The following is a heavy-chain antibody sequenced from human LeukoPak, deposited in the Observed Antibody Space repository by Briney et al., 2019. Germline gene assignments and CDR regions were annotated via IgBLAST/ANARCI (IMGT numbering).Heavy chain of an antibody. V-gene: IGHV3-48*01. J-gene: IGHJ4*02. D-gene: IGHD1-14*01. CDR2: ISSSSSTI. Sequence: PGGSLRLSCAASGFTFSSYSMNWVRQAPGKGLEWVSYISSSSSTIYYADSVKGRFTISRDNAKNSLYLQMNSLRAEDTAVYYCASGIRRIPTSAETDYWGQGTLVTVSS. CDR3: ASGIRRIPTSAETDY. CDR1: GFTFSSYS.